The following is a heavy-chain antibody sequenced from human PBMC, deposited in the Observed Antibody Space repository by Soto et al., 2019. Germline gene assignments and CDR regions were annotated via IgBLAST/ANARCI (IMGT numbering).Heavy chain of an antibody. J-gene: IGHJ4*02. Sequence: ASVKVSCKASGYTFTSYAMHGVRKAPGQRLEWMGWINAGNGNTKYSQKFQDRVTITRDTSASTAYMELSSLRSEDTAVYYCARGLPLAADYWGQGTLVTVSS. CDR2: INAGNGNT. CDR1: GYTFTSYA. CDR3: ARGLPLAADY. V-gene: IGHV1-3*01.